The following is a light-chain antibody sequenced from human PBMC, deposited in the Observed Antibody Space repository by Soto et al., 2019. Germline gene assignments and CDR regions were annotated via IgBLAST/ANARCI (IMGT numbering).Light chain of an antibody. CDR3: RSYTSRSTYV. CDR1: TSDVGDYNY. V-gene: IGLV2-14*01. J-gene: IGLJ1*01. Sequence: QSALTQPASVSGSPGQSITISCTGTTSDVGDYNYVSWYQQHPGKAPKLMIYDVSNRPSGVSNRFSGSKAGNTASLTISGLQDEDEADYYCRSYTSRSTYVFGTGTKLTVL. CDR2: DVS.